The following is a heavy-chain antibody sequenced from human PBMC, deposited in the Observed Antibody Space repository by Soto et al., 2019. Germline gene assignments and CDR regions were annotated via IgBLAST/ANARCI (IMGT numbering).Heavy chain of an antibody. V-gene: IGHV5-10-1*01. Sequence: SCKGAGDSFVDHCSTRMSQKTGKGLEWMGRIDPSDSQTYYSPSFRGHVTISVTKSITTVFLQWSSLRASDTAMYYCARQIYDSDTGPNFQYYLDTCGQGPPVTGSS. CDR3: ARQIYDSDTGPNFQYYLDT. D-gene: IGHD3-22*01. CDR2: IDPSDSQT. CDR1: GDSFVDHC. J-gene: IGHJ4*02.